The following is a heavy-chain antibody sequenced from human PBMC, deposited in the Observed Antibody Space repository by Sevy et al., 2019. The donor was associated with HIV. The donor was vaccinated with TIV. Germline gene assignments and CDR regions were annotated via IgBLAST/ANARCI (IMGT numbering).Heavy chain of an antibody. CDR1: GGTFSSYA. Sequence: ASVKVSCKASGGTFSSYAISWVRQAPGQGLEWMGGIIPIFGTANYAQKFQGRVTITADESTSTAYIELSSLRSEDTAVYYCARDKQGSGWYFDAFDIWGQGTMVTVSS. V-gene: IGHV1-69*13. D-gene: IGHD6-19*01. CDR3: ARDKQGSGWYFDAFDI. CDR2: IIPIFGTA. J-gene: IGHJ3*02.